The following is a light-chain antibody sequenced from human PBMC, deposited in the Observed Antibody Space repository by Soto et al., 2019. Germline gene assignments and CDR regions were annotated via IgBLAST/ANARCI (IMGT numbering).Light chain of an antibody. CDR1: QSVGRN. CDR2: GTS. J-gene: IGKJ2*01. Sequence: EIVMTQSPVALSVSPGESADLSCRASQSVGRNFAWYQQRPGQAPRVLIYGTSTRATGVPARFSGSGSGTDFTPTISSLQSEDFAVYYCQQYNKWPYTFGQGTRLEIK. V-gene: IGKV3-15*01. CDR3: QQYNKWPYT.